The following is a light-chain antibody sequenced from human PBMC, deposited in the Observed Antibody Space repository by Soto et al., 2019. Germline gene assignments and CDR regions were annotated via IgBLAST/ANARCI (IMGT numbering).Light chain of an antibody. Sequence: QSALTQPPSASGSPGQSVTISCTGTSSDVGGYNYVSWYQQHPGKAPKLMIYEVSERPSGVSDRFSGSKSGNTASLTVSGLQADDEADYYCSSYAGSNNLVFCGGTKVTVL. J-gene: IGLJ3*02. V-gene: IGLV2-8*01. CDR3: SSYAGSNNLV. CDR2: EVS. CDR1: SSDVGGYNY.